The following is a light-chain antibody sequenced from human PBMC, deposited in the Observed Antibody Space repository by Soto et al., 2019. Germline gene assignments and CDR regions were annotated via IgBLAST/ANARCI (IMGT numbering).Light chain of an antibody. J-gene: IGKJ2*04. CDR3: QQYDYSPCS. V-gene: IGKV3D-15*02. CDR2: DAS. CDR1: QAVGSN. Sequence: IVLTQSPATLSVSPGERATLSCRASQAVGSNLAWYQQRPGQAPRLLIYDASTRATGIPHRFSGGGSGTDFTLTISRLEPEDFAVYHCQQYDYSPCSFGQGTKLQI.